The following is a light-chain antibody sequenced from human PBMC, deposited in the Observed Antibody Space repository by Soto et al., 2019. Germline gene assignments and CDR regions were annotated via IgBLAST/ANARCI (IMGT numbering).Light chain of an antibody. CDR3: AAWDDSLNGHVV. V-gene: IGLV1-44*01. Sequence: QSVLTQPPSASGTPGQRVTISCSGSSANIGRNTVNWYQQVPGTAPKLLIYRNNQRPPGVPDRFSGSKSGTSASLAISGLQSEDEADYYCAAWDDSLNGHVVFGGGTKLTVL. CDR2: RNN. J-gene: IGLJ2*01. CDR1: SANIGRNT.